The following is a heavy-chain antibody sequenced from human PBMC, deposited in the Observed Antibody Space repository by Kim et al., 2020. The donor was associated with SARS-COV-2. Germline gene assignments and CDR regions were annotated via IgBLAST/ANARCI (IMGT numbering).Heavy chain of an antibody. CDR2: ISYDGSNK. CDR1: GFTFSSYA. J-gene: IGHJ6*02. V-gene: IGHV3-30*04. Sequence: GGSLRLSCAASGFTFSSYAMHWVRQAPGKGLEWVAVISYDGSNKYYADSVKGRFTISRDNSKNTLYLQMNSLRAEDTAVYYCARSKKSYYNYYYYGMDVWGQGTTVTVSS. CDR3: ARSKKSYYNYYYYGMDV. D-gene: IGHD1-26*01.